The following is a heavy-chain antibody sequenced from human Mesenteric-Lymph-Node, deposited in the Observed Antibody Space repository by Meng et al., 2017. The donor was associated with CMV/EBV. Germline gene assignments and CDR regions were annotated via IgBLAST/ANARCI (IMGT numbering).Heavy chain of an antibody. CDR2: ISSSSSYI. CDR3: ARELSRGWLQPYGMDG. Sequence: GESLKISCAASGFTFSSYSMNWVRQAPGKGLEWVSSISSSSSYIYYADSVKGRFTISRDNAKNSLYLQMNSLRAEDTAVYYCARELSRGWLQPYGMDGWGQGTTVTVSS. CDR1: GFTFSSYS. D-gene: IGHD5-24*01. V-gene: IGHV3-21*01. J-gene: IGHJ6*02.